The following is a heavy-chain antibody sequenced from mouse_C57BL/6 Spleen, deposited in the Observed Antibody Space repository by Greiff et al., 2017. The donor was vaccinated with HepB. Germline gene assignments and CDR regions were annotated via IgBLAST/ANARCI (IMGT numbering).Heavy chain of an antibody. CDR1: GYTFTSYG. CDR3: ARSRDGYYYFDY. CDR2: IYPRSGNT. D-gene: IGHD2-3*01. J-gene: IGHJ2*01. V-gene: IGHV1-81*01. Sequence: QVQLQQSGAELARPGASVKLSCKASGYTFTSYGISWVKQRTGQGLEWIGEIYPRSGNTYYNEKFKGKATLTADKSSSTAYMELRSLTSEDSAVDFCARSRDGYYYFDYWGQGTTLTVSS.